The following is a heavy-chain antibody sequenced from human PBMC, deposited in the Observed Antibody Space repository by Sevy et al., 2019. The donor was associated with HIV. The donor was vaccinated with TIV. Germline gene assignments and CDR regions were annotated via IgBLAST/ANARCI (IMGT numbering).Heavy chain of an antibody. Sequence: GGSLRLSCAVSGFTVSSNYMSWVRQAPGKGLEWVSIIFSGGGTYYADSVQGRFTISRDNSKNMVYLQMNSLRAEDTAVFYCARGATFYSDSSGRVLSVLGAFDIWGRGTMVTVSS. D-gene: IGHD3-22*01. CDR3: ARGATFYSDSSGRVLSVLGAFDI. V-gene: IGHV3-53*01. CDR2: IFSGGGT. J-gene: IGHJ3*02. CDR1: GFTVSSNY.